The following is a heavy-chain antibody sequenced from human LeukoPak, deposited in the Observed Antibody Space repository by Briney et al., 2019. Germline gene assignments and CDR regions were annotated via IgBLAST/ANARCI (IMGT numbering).Heavy chain of an antibody. CDR1: GGSFSGYY. CDR2: INHSGST. D-gene: IGHD6-13*01. CDR3: ARSGHSSSWYRGYFQH. J-gene: IGHJ1*01. V-gene: IGHV4-34*01. Sequence: SETLSLTCAVYGGSFSGYYWSWIRQPPGKGLEWIGEINHSGSTNYNPSLKSRVTISVDTSKNQFSLKLSSVTAADTAVYYCARSGHSSSWYRGYFQHWGQGTLVTVSS.